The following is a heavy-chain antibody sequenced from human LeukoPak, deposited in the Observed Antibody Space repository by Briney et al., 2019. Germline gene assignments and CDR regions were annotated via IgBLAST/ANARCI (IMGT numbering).Heavy chain of an antibody. D-gene: IGHD2-2*01. CDR1: GFTFSSYA. V-gene: IGHV3-53*01. J-gene: IGHJ6*02. Sequence: GGSLRLSCAASGFTFSSYAMSWVRQAPGKGLEWVSLIYSNGVTNYADSVKGRFTISRDSSKNTLYLQMNSVRAEDTAVYYCARGLVVGRGMDYDMDVWGQGTTVTVSS. CDR3: ARGLVVGRGMDYDMDV. CDR2: IYSNGVT.